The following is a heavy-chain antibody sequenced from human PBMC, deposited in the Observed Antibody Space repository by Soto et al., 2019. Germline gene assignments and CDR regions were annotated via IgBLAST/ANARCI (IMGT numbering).Heavy chain of an antibody. Sequence: GASVKVSCKASGYTFTSYAMHCVRQAPGQRLEWMGWINAGNGNTKYSQKFQGRVTITRDTSASTAYMELSSLRSEDTAVYYCARGSQAGTSEASFDYWGQGTLVTVSS. CDR1: GYTFTSYA. CDR3: ARGSQAGTSEASFDY. CDR2: INAGNGNT. D-gene: IGHD1-7*01. J-gene: IGHJ4*02. V-gene: IGHV1-3*01.